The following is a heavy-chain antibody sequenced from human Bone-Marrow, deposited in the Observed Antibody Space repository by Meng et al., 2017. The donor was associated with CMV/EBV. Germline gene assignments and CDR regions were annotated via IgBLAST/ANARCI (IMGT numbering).Heavy chain of an antibody. J-gene: IGHJ6*02. D-gene: IGHD5-24*01. Sequence: GGSLRLSCAASGFAFSEYGMNWVRQAPGKGLEWISYISSSSSTIYYADSVKGRFTISRDNARNSLYLQMNSLRAEDTAVYYCAREVMATMGVYYYGMDVWGQGTTVTVSS. CDR3: AREVMATMGVYYYGMDV. CDR2: ISSSSSTI. V-gene: IGHV3-48*01. CDR1: GFAFSEYG.